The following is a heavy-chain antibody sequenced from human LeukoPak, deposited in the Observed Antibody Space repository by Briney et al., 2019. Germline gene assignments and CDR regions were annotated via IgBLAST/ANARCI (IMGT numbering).Heavy chain of an antibody. CDR1: GGSISSYY. Sequence: SETLSLTCTVSGGSISSYYWSWIRQPPGKGLEWIGYIYYRGSTNYNPSLKSRVTISVDTSKNQFSLKLSSVTAADTAVYYCARHLDYYDSSGYGHYFDYWGQGTLVTVSS. D-gene: IGHD3-22*01. J-gene: IGHJ4*02. CDR3: ARHLDYYDSSGYGHYFDY. CDR2: IYYRGST. V-gene: IGHV4-59*08.